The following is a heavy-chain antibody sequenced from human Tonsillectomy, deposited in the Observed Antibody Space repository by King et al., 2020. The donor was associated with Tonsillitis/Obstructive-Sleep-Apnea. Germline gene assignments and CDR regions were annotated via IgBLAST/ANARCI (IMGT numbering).Heavy chain of an antibody. CDR2: ISYDGSNK. J-gene: IGHJ5*02. CDR1: GFTFSSYA. Sequence: VKLVESGGGVVQPGRSLRLSCAASGFTFSSYAMHWVRQAPGKGLEWVAVISYDGSNKYYADSVKGRFTISRDNSKNTLYLQMNSLRAEDTAVYYCAREGGVVTYYDFWSGYIPNHNWFDPWGQGTLVTVSS. V-gene: IGHV3-30*04. CDR3: AREGGVVTYYDFWSGYIPNHNWFDP. D-gene: IGHD3-3*01.